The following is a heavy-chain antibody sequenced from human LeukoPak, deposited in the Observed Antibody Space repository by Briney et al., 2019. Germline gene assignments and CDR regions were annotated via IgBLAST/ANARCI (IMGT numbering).Heavy chain of an antibody. D-gene: IGHD4-23*01. CDR2: INSDGSTT. CDR3: ATQNSGSVDY. CDR1: GFTFSSYW. V-gene: IGHV3-74*01. J-gene: IGHJ4*02. Sequence: SGGSLRLSCTASGFTFSSYWMHWARQAPGKGLVWVSRINSDGSTTSYADSVKGRFTISRDNAKNTLYLQMNSLRDEDTAVYYCATQNSGSVDYWGQGTLVTVSS.